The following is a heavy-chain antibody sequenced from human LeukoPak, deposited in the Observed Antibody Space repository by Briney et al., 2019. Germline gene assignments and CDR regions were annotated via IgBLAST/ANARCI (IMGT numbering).Heavy chain of an antibody. CDR3: ARDYYYDSSGFRLLDY. Sequence: GGSLRLSCAASRFTFSSYAMHWVREAPGKGLEWVAVISYDGSNKYYADSVKGRFTISRDNSKNTLYLQMNSLRAEDTAVYYCARDYYYDSSGFRLLDYWGQGTLVTVSS. J-gene: IGHJ4*02. V-gene: IGHV3-30*04. CDR2: ISYDGSNK. CDR1: RFTFSSYA. D-gene: IGHD3-22*01.